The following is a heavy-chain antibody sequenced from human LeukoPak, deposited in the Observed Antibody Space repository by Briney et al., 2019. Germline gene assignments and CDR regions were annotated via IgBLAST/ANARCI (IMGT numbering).Heavy chain of an antibody. J-gene: IGHJ4*02. V-gene: IGHV4-59*01. CDR3: ATAGPNSGRHNYFES. Sequence: PSETLSLTCTVSGGAMTGSYWSWLLQPPGKGLEYIGYVYYTGTTNSRSSLKSRLTISVDTSKNQFSLELRSVTAADTAVYYCATAGPNSGRHNYFESWGQGTLVTVSS. CDR1: GGAMTGSY. CDR2: VYYTGTT. D-gene: IGHD3-10*01.